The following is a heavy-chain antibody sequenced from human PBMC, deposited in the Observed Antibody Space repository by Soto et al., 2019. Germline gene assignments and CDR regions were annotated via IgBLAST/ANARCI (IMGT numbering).Heavy chain of an antibody. CDR2: ISTSGATR. J-gene: IGHJ4*02. CDR1: GFTFSTDS. D-gene: IGHD6-19*01. CDR3: ARFFCSGFDY. Sequence: EVQLVESGGGLVQPGGSLRLSCVDSGFTFSTDSMNCVRQAPGKGLEWVAHISTSGATRYYADSVKGRFTISRDNAKTSLYLQMDSLRNEDTAVYYCARFFCSGFDYWGQGTLVTVSS. V-gene: IGHV3-48*02.